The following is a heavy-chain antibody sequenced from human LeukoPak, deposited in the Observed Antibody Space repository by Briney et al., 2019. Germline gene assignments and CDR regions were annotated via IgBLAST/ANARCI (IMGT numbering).Heavy chain of an antibody. J-gene: IGHJ6*02. CDR2: ISYDGSNK. Sequence: GGSLSLSCAVSGFTFSSYAMNWVRQAPGKGLEWAAVISYDGSNKYYADSVKGRFTISRDNSKNTLYLQMNSLRAEDTAVYYCAAAPGQGYGMDVWGQGTTVTVPS. CDR3: AAAPGQGYGMDV. CDR1: GFTFSSYA. V-gene: IGHV3-30-3*01.